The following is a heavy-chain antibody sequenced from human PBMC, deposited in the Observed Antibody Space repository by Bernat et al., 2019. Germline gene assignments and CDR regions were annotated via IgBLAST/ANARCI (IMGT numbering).Heavy chain of an antibody. V-gene: IGHV3-49*03. J-gene: IGHJ5*02. CDR1: GFTFGDYA. Sequence: EVQLVESGGGLVQPGRSLRLSCTASGFTFGDYAMSWFRQAPGKGLEWVGFIRSKAYGGTTEYAASVKGRFTISREDSKSIGYLQINSLKTEDTAVYYCTRDSIYCSSTSCYPYNWFDPWGQGTLVTVSS. CDR2: IRSKAYGGTT. CDR3: TRDSIYCSSTSCYPYNWFDP. D-gene: IGHD2-2*01.